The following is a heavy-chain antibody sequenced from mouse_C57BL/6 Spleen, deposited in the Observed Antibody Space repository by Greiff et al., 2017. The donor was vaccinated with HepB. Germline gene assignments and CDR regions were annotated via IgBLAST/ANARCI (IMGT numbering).Heavy chain of an antibody. Sequence: VQLQQSGPELVKPGASVKISCKASGYSFTGYYMNWVKQSPEKSLEWIGEINPSTGGTTYNQKFKAKATLTVDKSSSTAYMQLKSLTSEDSAVYYCASDYYGISYFDYWGQGTTLTVSS. V-gene: IGHV1-42*01. D-gene: IGHD1-1*01. CDR3: ASDYYGISYFDY. J-gene: IGHJ2*01. CDR2: INPSTGGT. CDR1: GYSFTGYY.